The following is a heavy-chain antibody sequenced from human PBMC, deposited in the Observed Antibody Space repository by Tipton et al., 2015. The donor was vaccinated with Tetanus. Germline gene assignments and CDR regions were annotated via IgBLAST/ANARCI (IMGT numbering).Heavy chain of an antibody. V-gene: IGHV4-4*07. D-gene: IGHD5-24*01. J-gene: IGHJ4*02. Sequence: PGLVKPSETLSLTCTVSRGPISSYYWSWIRQPAGKGLEWIGHISNGNTDYAASLRSRVTLSVDTSKNQFSLELRSVTAADTGVYYCARGITDGYNRRFDYWGQGTRVAVS. CDR3: ARGITDGYNRRFDY. CDR1: RGPISSYY. CDR2: ISNGNT.